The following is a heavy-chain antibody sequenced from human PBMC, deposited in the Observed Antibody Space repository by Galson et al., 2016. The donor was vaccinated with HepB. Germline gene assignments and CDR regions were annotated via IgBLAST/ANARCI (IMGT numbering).Heavy chain of an antibody. D-gene: IGHD3-10*01. CDR2: ISASTGTT. CDR3: ARRVRGTYDALDI. Sequence: SVKVSCKASGYTFSSYAITWVRQAPGQGLEWMGWISASTGTTNYARRLQGRVTMTTDTSTSTAYMELSHMRSGDAAVDYWARRVRGTYDALDIWGLGTMVTVSS. CDR1: GYTFSSYA. V-gene: IGHV1-18*01. J-gene: IGHJ3*02.